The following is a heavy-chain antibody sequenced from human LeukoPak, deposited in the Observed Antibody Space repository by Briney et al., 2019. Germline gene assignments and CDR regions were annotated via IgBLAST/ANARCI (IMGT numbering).Heavy chain of an antibody. D-gene: IGHD5-18*01. J-gene: IGHJ4*02. CDR1: GFTFSSYA. CDR3: AKAVWIQLWLLAYFDY. Sequence: PGRSLRLSCAASGFTFSSYAMSWVRQAPGKGLEWVSAISGSGGSTYYADSVKGRFTISRDNSKNTLYLQMNSLRAEDTAVYYCAKAVWIQLWLLAYFDYWGQGTLVTVSS. V-gene: IGHV3-23*01. CDR2: ISGSGGST.